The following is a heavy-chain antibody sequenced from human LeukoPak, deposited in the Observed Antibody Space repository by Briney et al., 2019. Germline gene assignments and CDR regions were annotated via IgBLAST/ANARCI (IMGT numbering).Heavy chain of an antibody. V-gene: IGHV3-15*01. CDR1: GFPFSKAW. D-gene: IGHD4-23*01. CDR2: IKSKADGGTT. Sequence: GGSLRLSCVVFGSGFPFSKAWMSWVRQAPGKGLEWVGRIKSKADGGTTDYAAPVKGRFTILRDDSKNTLYLQMNSLKTEDTAVYYCTTNSGYDGNFFPAFWGQGTLVTVSS. CDR3: TTNSGYDGNFFPAF. J-gene: IGHJ4*02.